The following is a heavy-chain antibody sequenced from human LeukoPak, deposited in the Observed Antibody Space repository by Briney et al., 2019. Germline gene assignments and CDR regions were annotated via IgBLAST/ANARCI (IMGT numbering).Heavy chain of an antibody. V-gene: IGHV3-33*06. J-gene: IGHJ3*02. Sequence: PGGSLRLSCAASGFTFSSYGMHWVRQAPGKGLEWVAVIWYDGSNKYYADSVKARFTISRDNSKNTLYLQMNSLRAEDTAVYYCAKDSYYDSSGYFQASLGAFDIWGQGAMVTVSS. CDR3: AKDSYYDSSGYFQASLGAFDI. CDR1: GFTFSSYG. CDR2: IWYDGSNK. D-gene: IGHD3-22*01.